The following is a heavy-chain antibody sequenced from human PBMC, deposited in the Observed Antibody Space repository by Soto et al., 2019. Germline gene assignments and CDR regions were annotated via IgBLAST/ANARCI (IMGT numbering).Heavy chain of an antibody. J-gene: IGHJ4*02. Sequence: PSETLSLTCTVSGGSTSSYYWSWIRQPPGKGLEWIGYIYDSGSTNYNPSLKSRVTISVDTSKNQFSLKLTSVTAADTAVYYCAAPPRYWSQGTLVTVSS. CDR3: AAPPRY. CDR2: IYDSGST. CDR1: GGSTSSYY. V-gene: IGHV4-59*01. D-gene: IGHD6-6*01.